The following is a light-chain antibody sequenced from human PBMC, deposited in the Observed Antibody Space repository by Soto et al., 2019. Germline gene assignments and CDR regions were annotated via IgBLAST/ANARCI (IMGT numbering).Light chain of an antibody. CDR3: QAWGTGIVV. V-gene: IGLV4-69*01. Sequence: QLVLTQSPSASASLGASVKLTCTLSSGHTSYSIAWHQQQPEKGPRYLMKINSDGSHNKGDGIPDRFSGSSSGAECYLTISSLQSEDEADYYCQAWGTGIVVFGGGTKLTVL. J-gene: IGLJ3*02. CDR2: INSDGSH. CDR1: SGHTSYS.